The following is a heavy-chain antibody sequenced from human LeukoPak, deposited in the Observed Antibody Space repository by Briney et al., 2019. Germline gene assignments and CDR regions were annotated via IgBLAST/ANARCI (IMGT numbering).Heavy chain of an antibody. D-gene: IGHD2-15*01. J-gene: IGHJ6*03. V-gene: IGHV4-34*01. CDR2: INHSGST. CDR3: ARGRGFATPLYYYYYYMDV. Sequence: SETLSLTCTVSGGSISSYYWSWIRQPPGKGLEWIGEINHSGSTNYNPSLKSRVTISVDTSKNQFSLKLSSVTAAATAVYYCARGRGFATPLYYYYYYMDVWGKGTTVTVSS. CDR1: GGSISSYY.